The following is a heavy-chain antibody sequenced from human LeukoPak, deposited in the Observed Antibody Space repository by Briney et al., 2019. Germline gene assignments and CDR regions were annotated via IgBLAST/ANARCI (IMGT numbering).Heavy chain of an antibody. D-gene: IGHD6-19*01. CDR2: ISAYNGNT. V-gene: IGHV1-18*01. Sequence: ASVKVSCKASGYTFTSYGISWVRQAPGQGLEWMGWISAYNGNTNYAQKLQGRVTMTTDTSTSTAYMELRSLRSDDTAVYYCARGHRGQWLVLDYLDYWGQGTLVTVSS. CDR1: GYTFTSYG. CDR3: ARGHRGQWLVLDYLDY. J-gene: IGHJ4*02.